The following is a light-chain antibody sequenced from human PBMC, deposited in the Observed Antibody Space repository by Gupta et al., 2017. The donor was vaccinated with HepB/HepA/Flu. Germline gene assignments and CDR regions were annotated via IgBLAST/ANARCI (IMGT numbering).Light chain of an antibody. J-gene: IGKJ1*01. V-gene: IGKV4-1*01. CDR1: QSVFYSANNKNY. CDR3: QQEDTTPIT. Sequence: DIVMTQSPDSLTVSLGERATINCKSRQSVFYSANNKNYLAWYQQKAGQPPKLLIYWASTRESGVPDRFSGSGSGTDFTLTIISLLAEDVAVYYCQQEDTTPITFGQGTKVEIK. CDR2: WAS.